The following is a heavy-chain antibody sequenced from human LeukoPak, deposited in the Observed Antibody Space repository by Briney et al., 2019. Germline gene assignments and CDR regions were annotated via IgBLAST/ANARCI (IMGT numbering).Heavy chain of an antibody. V-gene: IGHV3-9*01. D-gene: IGHD5-18*01. CDR1: GFTFDDYA. CDR3: AKAEDTAMVAVRMDV. J-gene: IGHJ6*02. Sequence: GGSLRLSCAASGFTFDDYAMHWVRQAPGKGLEWVPGISWNSGSIGYADSVKGRFTISRDNAKNSLYLQMNSLRAEDTALYYCAKAEDTAMVAVRMDVWGQGTTVTVSS. CDR2: ISWNSGSI.